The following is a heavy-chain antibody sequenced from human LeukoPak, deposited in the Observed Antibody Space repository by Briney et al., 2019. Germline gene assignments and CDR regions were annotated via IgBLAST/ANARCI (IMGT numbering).Heavy chain of an antibody. CDR2: INPNSGGT. D-gene: IGHD4-17*01. V-gene: IGHV1-2*06. J-gene: IGHJ6*03. Sequence: ASVKVSCKASGYTFTGYYMHWVRQAPGQGLEWMGRINPNSGGTNYAQKFQGRVTMTRDTSISTAYMELSRLRSDDTAVYYCARSFSRQTTGTKNYYYYMDVWGKGTTVTVSS. CDR3: ARSFSRQTTGTKNYYYYMDV. CDR1: GYTFTGYY.